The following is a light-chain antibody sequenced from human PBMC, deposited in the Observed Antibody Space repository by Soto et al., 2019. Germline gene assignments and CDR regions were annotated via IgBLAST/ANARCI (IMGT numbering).Light chain of an antibody. V-gene: IGKV3-15*01. CDR2: GAS. Sequence: EVVMTQSPATLSVSPGEGATLSCRASQSVSSNLAWYQQKPGQAPRLLIYGASTRATGIPARFSGSGSGTEFTLTISSLQPEDFAVYYCQQYNNWPPGTFGQGTKVDIK. CDR1: QSVSSN. CDR3: QQYNNWPPGT. J-gene: IGKJ1*01.